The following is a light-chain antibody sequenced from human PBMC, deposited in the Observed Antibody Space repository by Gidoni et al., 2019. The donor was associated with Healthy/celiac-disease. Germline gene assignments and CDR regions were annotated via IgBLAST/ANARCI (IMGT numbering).Light chain of an antibody. CDR1: QSISSY. J-gene: IGKJ1*01. Sequence: DIQKTQSPSSLSASVGDRVTITCRASQSISSYLHWYQQKPGKAPKLLIYAASSLQSGVPSRFSCSGSGTDFTLTISSLQPEDFATYYCQQSYSTPGTFGQGTKVEIK. V-gene: IGKV1-39*01. CDR2: AAS. CDR3: QQSYSTPGT.